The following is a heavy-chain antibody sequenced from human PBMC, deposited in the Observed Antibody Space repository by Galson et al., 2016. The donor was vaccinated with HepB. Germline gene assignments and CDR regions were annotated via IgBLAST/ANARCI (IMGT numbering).Heavy chain of an antibody. J-gene: IGHJ4*02. CDR2: ISGSAIYT. D-gene: IGHD2/OR15-2a*01. Sequence: SLRLSCAASGFIFSSYALTWVRQAPGKGLEWVSAISGSAIYTYYADSVKGRFTISRDNSKNTLYLQVNSLRAEDTAVYYCAKGTSGNSGPTLDYWGQGTVVTGSS. V-gene: IGHV3-23*01. CDR1: GFIFSSYA. CDR3: AKGTSGNSGPTLDY.